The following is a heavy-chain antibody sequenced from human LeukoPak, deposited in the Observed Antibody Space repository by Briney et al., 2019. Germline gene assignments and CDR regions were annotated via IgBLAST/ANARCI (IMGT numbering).Heavy chain of an antibody. CDR3: VRGRYSSGWYKDKNWFDP. CDR1: GYSISSGYY. J-gene: IGHJ5*02. Sequence: SETLSLTCSVSGYSISSGYYWGWIRQSPGKGLEWIGSIYHSGSTYYNPSLKSRVTISVDTSKNQFSLKLSSVTAADTAVYYCVRGRYSSGWYKDKNWFDPWGQGTPVTVSS. D-gene: IGHD6-19*01. V-gene: IGHV4-38-2*02. CDR2: IYHSGST.